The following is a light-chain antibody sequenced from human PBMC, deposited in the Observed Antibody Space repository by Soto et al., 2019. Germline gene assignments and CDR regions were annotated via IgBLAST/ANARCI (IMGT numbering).Light chain of an antibody. V-gene: IGKV1-5*01. CDR1: QSIDNY. Sequence: DIQRVESASCRCVSVGDIVTITCLTSQSIDNYLNWYQQKPGKAPKLLIYGASSLAAGVPSRFSVRGSGTDFTITISTLQPDDFASYYCQRYNSYPWTFGQGTKVDIK. CDR2: GAS. CDR3: QRYNSYPWT. J-gene: IGKJ1*01.